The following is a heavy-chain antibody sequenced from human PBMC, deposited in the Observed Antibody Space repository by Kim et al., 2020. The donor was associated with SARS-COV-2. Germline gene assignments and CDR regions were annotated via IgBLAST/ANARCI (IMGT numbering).Heavy chain of an antibody. Sequence: GGSLRLSCAASGFTFSDYYMSWIRQAPGKGLEWVSYISSSGSTIYYADSVKGRFTISRDNAKNSLYLQMNSLRAEDTAVYYCAREYCSGGSCYDYYYGMDVWGQGTTVTVSS. CDR2: ISSSGSTI. CDR1: GFTFSDYY. CDR3: AREYCSGGSCYDYYYGMDV. V-gene: IGHV3-11*01. J-gene: IGHJ6*02. D-gene: IGHD2-15*01.